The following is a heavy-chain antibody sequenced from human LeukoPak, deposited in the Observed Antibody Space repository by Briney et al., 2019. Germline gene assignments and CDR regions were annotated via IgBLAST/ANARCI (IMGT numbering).Heavy chain of an antibody. J-gene: IGHJ4*02. CDR3: AKKVLSQYYFDS. Sequence: GASLRLSCAASGFTFSSHAMSWVRQPPGKGLEWVSHISSSGGSTYYAHCVKGRFTISRDNSKNTLYLQLDSLRAEDTAVYYCAKKVLSQYYFDSWGQGTLVTVSS. CDR2: ISSSGGST. D-gene: IGHD3-16*02. CDR1: GFTFSSHA. V-gene: IGHV3-23*01.